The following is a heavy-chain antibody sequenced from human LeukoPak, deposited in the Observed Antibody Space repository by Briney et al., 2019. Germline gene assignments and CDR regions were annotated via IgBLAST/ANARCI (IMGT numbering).Heavy chain of an antibody. CDR3: ARDQGYCSGGSCYGYFDY. J-gene: IGHJ4*02. D-gene: IGHD2-15*01. V-gene: IGHV3-21*01. CDR1: GFTFSSYS. Sequence: GGSLRLSCAASGFTFSSYSMNWVRQALGKGLEWVSSISSSSSYIYYADSVKGRFTISRDNAKNSLYLQMNSLRAEDTAVYYCARDQGYCSGGSCYGYFDYWGQGTLVTVSS. CDR2: ISSSSSYI.